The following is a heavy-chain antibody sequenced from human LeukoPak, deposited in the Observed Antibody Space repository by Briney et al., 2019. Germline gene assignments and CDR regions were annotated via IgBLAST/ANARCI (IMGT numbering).Heavy chain of an antibody. CDR2: ISYDGSNK. CDR3: ARAGDAFDI. CDR1: GFTFSSYA. Sequence: GGSLRLSCAASGFTFSSYAMHWVRQAPGKGLEWVAVISYDGSNKYYADSVKGRFTISRDNSKNTLYLQMNSLRAEDTAVYYCARAGDAFDIWGQGTMVTGSS. J-gene: IGHJ3*02. V-gene: IGHV3-30-3*01.